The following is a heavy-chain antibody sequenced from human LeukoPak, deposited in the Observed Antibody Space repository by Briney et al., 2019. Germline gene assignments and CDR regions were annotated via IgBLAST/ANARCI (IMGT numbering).Heavy chain of an antibody. CDR2: INPNTGGT. CDR1: GYTFTAYY. V-gene: IGHV1-2*02. J-gene: IGHJ4*02. D-gene: IGHD3/OR15-3a*01. Sequence: ASVKVSCKASGYTFTAYYIHWVRQAPGQGLESMGWINPNTGGTNYAQKFQGRVTMTRDTSISTAYMELSRLRSDDTAVYFCARDLDWVFDYWGQGTLVTVSS. CDR3: ARDLDWVFDY.